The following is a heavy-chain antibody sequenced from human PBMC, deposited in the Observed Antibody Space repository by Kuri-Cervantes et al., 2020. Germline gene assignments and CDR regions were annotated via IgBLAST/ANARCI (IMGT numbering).Heavy chain of an antibody. J-gene: IGHJ4*02. CDR1: GFTFSSYW. D-gene: IGHD4-17*01. CDR2: IQQDGSEK. CDR3: ARDGPHYGDYEVL. Sequence: GESLKISCAASGFTFSSYWMSWVRQAPGKGLERVANIQQDGSEKFYVDSVKGRFTISRDNAKNSLYLQMSSLRAEDTAVYYCARDGPHYGDYEVLWGQGTLVTVSS. V-gene: IGHV3-7*01.